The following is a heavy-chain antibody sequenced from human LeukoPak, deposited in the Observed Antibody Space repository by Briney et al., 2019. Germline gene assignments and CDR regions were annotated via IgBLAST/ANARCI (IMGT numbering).Heavy chain of an antibody. CDR1: GGSISSGDYY. D-gene: IGHD3-10*01. J-gene: IGHJ4*02. CDR3: ALYRGVRGVTRMYYFDY. CDR2: IYYSGST. V-gene: IGHV4-30-4*08. Sequence: SQTLSLTCTVSGGSISSGDYYWSWIRQPPGKGLEWIVYIYYSGSTYYNPSLKSRVTISVDTSKNQFSLKLSSVTAADTAVYYCALYRGVRGVTRMYYFDYWGQGALVTVSS.